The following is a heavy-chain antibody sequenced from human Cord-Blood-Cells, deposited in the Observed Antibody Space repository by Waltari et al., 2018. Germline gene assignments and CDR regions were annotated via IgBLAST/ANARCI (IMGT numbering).Heavy chain of an antibody. CDR2: IYSGGST. CDR1: GFTASSNY. V-gene: IGHV3-53*01. J-gene: IGHJ4*02. Sequence: EVQLVESGGGLIQPGGSLRLSCAASGFTASSNYMSWFRQAPGKGLGWVSVIYSGGSTYYADSVKGRFTISRDNSKNTLYLQMNSLRAEDTAVYYCARGGAYCGGDCYLFWGQGTLVTVSS. CDR3: ARGGAYCGGDCYLF. D-gene: IGHD2-21*02.